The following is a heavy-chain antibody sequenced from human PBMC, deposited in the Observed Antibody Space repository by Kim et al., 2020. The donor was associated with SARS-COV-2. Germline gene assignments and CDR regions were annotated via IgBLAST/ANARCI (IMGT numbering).Heavy chain of an antibody. CDR1: GFTFSSYA. V-gene: IGHV3-23*01. CDR2: ISGSGGST. CDR3: AKDRPYGSGSYQYYFDY. Sequence: GGSLRLSCAASGFTFSSYAMSWVRQAPGKGLEWVSAISGSGGSTYYADSVKGRFTISRDNSKNTLYLQMNSLRAEDTAVYYCAKDRPYGSGSYQYYFDYWGQGTLVTVSS. D-gene: IGHD3-10*01. J-gene: IGHJ4*02.